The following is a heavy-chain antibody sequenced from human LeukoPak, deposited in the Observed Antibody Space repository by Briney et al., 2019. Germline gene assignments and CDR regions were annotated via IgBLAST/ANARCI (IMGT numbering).Heavy chain of an antibody. CDR2: IYYSGST. V-gene: IGHV4-39*01. CDR1: GGSISSSSYY. CDR3: ARRSPVIKRRAEGWFDP. Sequence: SETLSLTCTVSGGSISSSSYYWGWIRQPPGKGLEWIGSIYYSGSTYYNPSLKSRVTISVDTSKNQFSLKLSSVTAADTAVYYCARRSPVIKRRAEGWFDPWGQGTLVTVSS. J-gene: IGHJ5*02.